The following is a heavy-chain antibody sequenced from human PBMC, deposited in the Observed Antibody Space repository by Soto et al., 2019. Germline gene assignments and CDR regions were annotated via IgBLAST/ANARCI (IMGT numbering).Heavy chain of an antibody. V-gene: IGHV3-48*01. J-gene: IGHJ3*02. Sequence: PGGSLRLSCAASGFNFSSYSMNWVRQAPGKGLEWVSYISSSSSTIYYADSVKGRFTISRDNAKNSLYLQMNSLRAEDTAVYYCASCDYDFWSGLLSAFDIWGQGTMVTVSS. CDR1: GFNFSSYS. CDR3: ASCDYDFWSGLLSAFDI. D-gene: IGHD3-3*01. CDR2: ISSSSSTI.